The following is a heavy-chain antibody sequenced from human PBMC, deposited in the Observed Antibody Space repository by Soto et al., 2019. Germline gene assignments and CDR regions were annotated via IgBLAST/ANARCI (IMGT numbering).Heavy chain of an antibody. V-gene: IGHV5-51*01. Sequence: PGESLKISCQAYGYDLTSYWFGWVRQMPGKGLEWMGIIYPGDSDTKYSPSFQDQVTISVDKSIRTAYLEWSSLRAEDTAVYYCARAGYYGSGSYYRGFVYWGQGTLVTVSS. CDR3: ARAGYYGSGSYYRGFVY. CDR1: GYDLTSYW. CDR2: IYPGDSDT. J-gene: IGHJ4*02. D-gene: IGHD3-10*01.